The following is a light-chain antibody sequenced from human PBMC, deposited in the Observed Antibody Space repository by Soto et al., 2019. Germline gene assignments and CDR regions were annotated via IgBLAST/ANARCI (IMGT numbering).Light chain of an antibody. V-gene: IGLV2-14*01. J-gene: IGLJ1*01. CDR1: SSDVGAYNY. CDR2: EVS. Sequence: QSVRAQPASVSGSPGQSIAISCTGTSSDVGAYNYVSWYQQHPGKAPKLIVHEVSDRPSGVSDRFSGSKSGYTASLTISGLQAEDEADYYCSSYTGAYTLVFGTGTKVTVL. CDR3: SSYTGAYTLV.